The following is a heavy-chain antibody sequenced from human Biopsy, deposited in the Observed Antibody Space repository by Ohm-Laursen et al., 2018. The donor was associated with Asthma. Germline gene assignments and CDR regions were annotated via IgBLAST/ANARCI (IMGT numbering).Heavy chain of an antibody. J-gene: IGHJ6*02. CDR2: LIPVLGTP. CDR1: GYTFTSTVCG. Sequence: SSVKVSCKASGYTFTSTVCGISWVRQAPGQGLEWMGGLIPVLGTPDHAQMFEGRVTITADESTSTAYMELSSLSSEDTAVYYCARGYSGSDRIVYYYSGLEVWGQGTTVTVSS. V-gene: IGHV1-69*01. D-gene: IGHD5-12*01. CDR3: ARGYSGSDRIVYYYSGLEV.